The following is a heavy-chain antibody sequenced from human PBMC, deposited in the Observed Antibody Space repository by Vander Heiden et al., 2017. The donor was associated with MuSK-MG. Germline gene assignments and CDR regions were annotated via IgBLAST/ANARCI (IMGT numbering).Heavy chain of an antibody. CDR2: FSRSGDT. CDR1: GFTVSSYA. J-gene: IGHJ3*02. D-gene: IGHD4-17*01. V-gene: IGHV3-23*01. Sequence: EVQLLESGGGLVQPGGSLRLSCAASGFTVSSYAMGWVRQAPGKGLEWVSTFSRSGDTYYADSGKGRFTISRDNSKNTLYVQMNRLTVDDTAVYYCAKGDTVMTTVTNNAFDICGLVGMVTVS. CDR3: AKGDTVMTTVTNNAFDI.